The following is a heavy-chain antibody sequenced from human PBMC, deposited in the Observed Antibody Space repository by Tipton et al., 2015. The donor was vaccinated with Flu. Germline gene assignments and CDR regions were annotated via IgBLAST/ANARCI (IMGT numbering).Heavy chain of an antibody. CDR1: GFTFSSYW. CDR2: IKQDGREK. V-gene: IGHV3-7*01. J-gene: IGHJ3*02. CDR3: TRNRLTRRWQTIGDAFEI. D-gene: IGHD5-24*01. Sequence: SLRLSCAASGFTFSSYWMSWVRQAPGKGLEWVADIKQDGREKYYVASVKVRFTIFTDNAKNSLYLQMDSLRAEDTAVYYCTRNRLTRRWQTIGDAFEIWGQGTMVSVS.